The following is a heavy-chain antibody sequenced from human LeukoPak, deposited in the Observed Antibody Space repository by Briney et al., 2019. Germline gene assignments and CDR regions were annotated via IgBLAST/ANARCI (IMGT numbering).Heavy chain of an antibody. CDR3: ASIIAAAGGGGNAFDI. CDR1: GGSISSGGYY. CDR2: IYHSGST. Sequence: SQTLSLTCTVSGGSISSGGYYWSWIRQPPGKGLEWIGYIYHSGSTYYNPSLKSRVTISVDTSKNQFSLKLSSVTAADTAVYYCASIIAAAGGGGNAFDIWGQGTMVTVSS. V-gene: IGHV4-30-2*02. D-gene: IGHD6-13*01. J-gene: IGHJ3*02.